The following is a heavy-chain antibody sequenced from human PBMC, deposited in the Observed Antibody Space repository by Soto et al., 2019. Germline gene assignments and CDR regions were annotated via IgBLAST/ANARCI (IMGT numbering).Heavy chain of an antibody. Sequence: EVQLVESGGGLVQPGRSLRLSCAASGFTFDDYAMHWVRQAPGKGLEWVSGISGNSGSIGYADSVKGRFTISRDNAKNSLYLQMNSLRAEDTALYYCAKDTYYDILTGYYGFDYWGQGTLVTVSS. V-gene: IGHV3-9*01. CDR1: GFTFDDYA. J-gene: IGHJ4*02. CDR3: AKDTYYDILTGYYGFDY. D-gene: IGHD3-9*01. CDR2: ISGNSGSI.